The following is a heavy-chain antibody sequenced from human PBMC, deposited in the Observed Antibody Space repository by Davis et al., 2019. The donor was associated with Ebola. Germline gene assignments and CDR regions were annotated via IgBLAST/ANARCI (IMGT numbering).Heavy chain of an antibody. J-gene: IGHJ4*02. CDR3: ARHVSGTGAFDY. CDR1: GGSFSGYY. D-gene: IGHD1-7*01. V-gene: IGHV4-34*01. Sequence: SETLSLTCAVYGGSFSGYYWSWIRQPPGKGLEWIGEINHSGSTNYNPSLKSRVTISVDTSKNQFSLKLSSVTAADTAVYYCARHVSGTGAFDYWGQGTLVTVSS. CDR2: INHSGST.